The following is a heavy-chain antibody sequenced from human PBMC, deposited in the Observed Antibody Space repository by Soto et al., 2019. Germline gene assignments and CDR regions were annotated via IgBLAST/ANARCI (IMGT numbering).Heavy chain of an antibody. Sequence: QVQLVESGGGVVQPGRSLRLSCAASGFTFSSYAMHWVRQAPGKGLEWVAVISYDGSNKYYADSVKGRFTISRDNSKNTLYLQMNILRAEDTAVYYCASDSRAYCGGDCSGPADYWGQGTLVTVSS. D-gene: IGHD2-21*02. CDR1: GFTFSSYA. CDR2: ISYDGSNK. J-gene: IGHJ4*02. V-gene: IGHV3-30-3*01. CDR3: ASDSRAYCGGDCSGPADY.